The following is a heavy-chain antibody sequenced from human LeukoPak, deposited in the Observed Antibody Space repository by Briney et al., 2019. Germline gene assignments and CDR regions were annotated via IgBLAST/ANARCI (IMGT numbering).Heavy chain of an antibody. V-gene: IGHV1-24*01. CDR2: FDPEDGET. CDR3: AAFIAAAGDEVFAFDI. D-gene: IGHD6-13*01. J-gene: IGHJ3*02. CDR1: GYTLTELS. Sequence: GASVKVSCKVSGYTLTELSMHWVRQAPGKGLEWMGGFDPEDGETIYAQKFQGRVTMTEDTSTDTAYMELSSLRSEDTAVYYCAAFIAAAGDEVFAFDIWGQGTMVTVSS.